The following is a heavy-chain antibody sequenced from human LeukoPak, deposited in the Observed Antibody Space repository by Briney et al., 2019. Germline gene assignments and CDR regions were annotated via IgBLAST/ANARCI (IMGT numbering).Heavy chain of an antibody. V-gene: IGHV4-39*01. Sequence: SETLSLTCSVSGGSISNSDYYWGWIRQPPGKGLEWIGSIYYSGITDYNPSLKSRVTISVDTSKNQFSLKLSSVTAADTAVYYCARHMTDYSNRFDPWGQGTLVTVSS. CDR3: ARHMTDYSNRFDP. D-gene: IGHD4-11*01. CDR1: GGSISNSDYY. J-gene: IGHJ5*02. CDR2: IYYSGIT.